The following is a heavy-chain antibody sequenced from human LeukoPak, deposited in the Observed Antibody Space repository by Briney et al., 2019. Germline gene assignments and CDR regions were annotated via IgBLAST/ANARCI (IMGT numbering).Heavy chain of an antibody. J-gene: IGHJ4*02. V-gene: IGHV3-30*04. CDR1: GFTFSSYA. Sequence: LSGGSLRLSCAASGFTFSSYAMHWVRQAPGKGLGWVAVISYDGSNKYYADSVKGRFTISRDNSKNTLYLQMNSLRAEDTAVYYCARENYYDSSGYFDYWGQGTLVTVSS. D-gene: IGHD3-22*01. CDR2: ISYDGSNK. CDR3: ARENYYDSSGYFDY.